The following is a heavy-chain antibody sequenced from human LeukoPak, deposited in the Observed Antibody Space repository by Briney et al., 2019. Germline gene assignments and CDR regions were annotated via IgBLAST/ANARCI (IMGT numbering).Heavy chain of an antibody. J-gene: IGHJ5*02. CDR1: GFTLSSYA. V-gene: IGHV3-23*01. CDR2: ISSGGST. Sequence: GGSLRLSCAASGFTLSSYAMSWVRQAPGKGLEWVSAISSGGSTYYADSVKGRFTISRDNFKNTLYLQMNSLRAEDTAVYYCAKGRATEEQSWGQGTLVTVSS. CDR3: AKGRATEEQS. D-gene: IGHD1/OR15-1a*01.